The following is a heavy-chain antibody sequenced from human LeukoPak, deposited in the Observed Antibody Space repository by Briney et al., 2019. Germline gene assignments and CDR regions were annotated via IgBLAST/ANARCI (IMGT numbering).Heavy chain of an antibody. J-gene: IGHJ6*03. V-gene: IGHV3-33*01. D-gene: IGHD2-21*02. Sequence: ALRHSCAASVVTFSVYGIHSVRPAPGTGRGWGSVFWFDGSNRYYEKSVKGRFTVSRDDSKNTVYLQMNSLGAGDTAVYYCARCPQRLDNSYSFYYMDVWGKGTTVTVSS. CDR2: FWFDGSNR. CDR1: VVTFSVYG. CDR3: ARCPQRLDNSYSFYYMDV.